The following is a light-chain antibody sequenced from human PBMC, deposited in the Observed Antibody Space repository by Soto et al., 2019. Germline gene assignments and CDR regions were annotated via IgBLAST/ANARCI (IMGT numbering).Light chain of an antibody. V-gene: IGKV1-6*01. J-gene: IGKJ2*01. CDR2: AAS. Sequence: AIQMTQSPSSLSASVGDRVTITCRASQGIRNDLGWYQQKPGKAPKLLIYAASSLQSGVPSRFSGSESGTDFTLTISNLQPEDFATYYCLQDYNYPYTFGQGTKLEIK. CDR3: LQDYNYPYT. CDR1: QGIRND.